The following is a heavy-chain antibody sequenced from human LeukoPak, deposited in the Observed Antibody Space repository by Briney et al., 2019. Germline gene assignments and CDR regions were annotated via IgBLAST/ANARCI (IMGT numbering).Heavy chain of an antibody. J-gene: IGHJ3*01. CDR3: ATKGGLTPNTLAM. Sequence: ASVKVYCKGSGYNFSVYYMHWVRQAPGQGLEWMGWMDPNSGDTIYAPKFQGRVSMTRDTSITTAYMELSSLTFDDSAIYYCATKGGLTPNTLAMWGHGTMVTVSS. CDR2: MDPNSGDT. D-gene: IGHD2-15*01. CDR1: GYNFSVYY. V-gene: IGHV1-2*02.